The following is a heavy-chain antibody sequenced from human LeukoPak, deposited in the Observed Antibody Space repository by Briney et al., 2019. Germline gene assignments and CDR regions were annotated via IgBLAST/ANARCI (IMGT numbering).Heavy chain of an antibody. V-gene: IGHV1-2*02. CDR3: ARSVRYYGSGSYHY. CDR1: GYTFTGYY. CDR2: INPTSGGT. J-gene: IGHJ4*02. Sequence: ASVKVSCKASGYTFTGYYMHWVRQAPGQGLEWMGWINPTSGGTNYAQKFQGRVTMTRDTSISTAYMELSRLRSDDTAVYYCARSVRYYGSGSYHYWGQGTLVTVSS. D-gene: IGHD3-10*01.